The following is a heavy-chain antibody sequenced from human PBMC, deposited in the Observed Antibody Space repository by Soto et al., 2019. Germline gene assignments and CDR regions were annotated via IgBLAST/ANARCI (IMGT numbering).Heavy chain of an antibody. J-gene: IGHJ3*02. Sequence: SETLSLTCTVSGGSVSSGSYYWSWIRQPPGKGLEWIGYIYYSGSTNYNPSLKSRVTISVDTSKNQFSLKLSSVTAADTAVYYCARGGIQLWFPDAFDIWGQGTMVTVSS. D-gene: IGHD5-18*01. CDR3: ARGGIQLWFPDAFDI. V-gene: IGHV4-61*01. CDR1: GGSVSSGSYY. CDR2: IYYSGST.